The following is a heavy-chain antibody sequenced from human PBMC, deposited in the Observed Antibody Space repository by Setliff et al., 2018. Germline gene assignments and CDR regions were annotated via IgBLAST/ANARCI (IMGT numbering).Heavy chain of an antibody. CDR3: ARVKVIVGATPRTYYMNV. CDR2: MNPNSGNT. V-gene: IGHV1-8*03. D-gene: IGHD1-26*01. CDR1: GYTFTSYD. J-gene: IGHJ6*03. Sequence: ASVKVSCKASGYTFTSYDINWVRQATGQGLEWMGWMNPNSGNTGYAQKFQGRVTITRNTSISTAYMELSSLRSEDTAVYYCARVKVIVGATPRTYYMNVWGKATTVTVSS.